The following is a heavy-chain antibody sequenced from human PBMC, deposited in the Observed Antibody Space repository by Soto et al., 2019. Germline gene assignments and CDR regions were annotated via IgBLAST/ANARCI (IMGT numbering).Heavy chain of an antibody. CDR2: INWNSDTI. V-gene: IGHV3-9*01. CDR1: GFRFDDYA. CDR3: AMSNSHDLYSHFES. D-gene: IGHD2-21*01. J-gene: IGHJ4*02. Sequence: EVQLVESGGGSVQPGGSLRLSCVASGFRFDDYAMHWVRQRPGKGLEWVSGINWNSDTIGYDDSVKGRFIVSRANAEGSLLVQMRSLRAEDTAIYFCAMSNSHDLYSHFESWGQGTQVTVSS.